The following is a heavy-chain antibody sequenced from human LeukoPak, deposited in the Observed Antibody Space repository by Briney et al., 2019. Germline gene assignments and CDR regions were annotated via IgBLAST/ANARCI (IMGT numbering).Heavy chain of an antibody. CDR1: GGSIRSGSYY. CDR3: ARVGIVVVPAAMRPGGYYYYYMDV. V-gene: IGHV4-61*02. J-gene: IGHJ6*03. Sequence: SETLSLTGTVSGGSIRSGSYYWSWIRQPAGKGLEWIGRIYTSGSTNYNPSLKSRVTISVDTSKNQFSLKLSSVTAADTAVYYCARVGIVVVPAAMRPGGYYYYYMDVWGKGTTVTVSS. D-gene: IGHD2-2*01. CDR2: IYTSGST.